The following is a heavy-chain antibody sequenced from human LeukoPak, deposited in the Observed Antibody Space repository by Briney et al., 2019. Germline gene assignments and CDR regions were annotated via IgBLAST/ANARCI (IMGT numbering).Heavy chain of an antibody. V-gene: IGHV4-59*01. CDR2: IYYSGST. CDR3: ARAGRLGELSLSPLDY. J-gene: IGHJ4*02. CDR1: GGSISSYY. D-gene: IGHD3-16*02. Sequence: SETLSLTCTVSGGSISSYYWSWIRQPPGKGLEWIGYIYYSGSTNYNPSLKSRVTISVDTSKNQFSLKLSSVTAADTAAYYCARAGRLGELSLSPLDYWGQGTLVTVSS.